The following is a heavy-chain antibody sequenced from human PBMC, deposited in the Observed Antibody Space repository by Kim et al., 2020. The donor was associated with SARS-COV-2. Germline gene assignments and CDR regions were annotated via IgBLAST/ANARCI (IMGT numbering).Heavy chain of an antibody. D-gene: IGHD5-18*01. J-gene: IGHJ4*02. V-gene: IGHV3-23*01. CDR1: GFTFSSSS. CDR2: IGATGVHI. CDR3: AKGGRTQLIDF. Sequence: GGSLRLSCAASGFTFSSSSMTWVRQAPGKGLEWVSSIGATGVHIFYADSVKGRFTISRDNSNNILSLQMHSLRAEDTALYFCAKGGRTQLIDFSGQGTLVTVSS.